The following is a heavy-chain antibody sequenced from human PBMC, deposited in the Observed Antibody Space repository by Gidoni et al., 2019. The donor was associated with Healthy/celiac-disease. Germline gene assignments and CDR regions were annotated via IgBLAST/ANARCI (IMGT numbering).Heavy chain of an antibody. D-gene: IGHD3-22*01. V-gene: IGHV3-7*01. CDR3: ARDRGYDSSGYYYGIPYYFDY. CDR2: IKQDGSEK. CDR1: GFTFSSYW. J-gene: IGHJ4*02. Sequence: VQLVESGGGLVQPGGSRRLSCADSGFTFSSYWMSWRRQAPGKGLEWVANIKQDGSEKYYVDSVKGRFTIARDNAKNSPYLQMNSLRAEDTAVYYCARDRGYDSSGYYYGIPYYFDYWGQGTLVTVSS.